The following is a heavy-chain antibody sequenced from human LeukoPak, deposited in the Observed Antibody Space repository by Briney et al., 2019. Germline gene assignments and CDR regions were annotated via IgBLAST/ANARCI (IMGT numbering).Heavy chain of an antibody. Sequence: SETLSLTCTVSGGSISSSSYYWGWIRQPPGKGLEWIRSIYYSGSTYDNPSLKSRVTISVDTSKNQCSLTLRSVTAEDTAVYYCARFYCNTTSCFPPDNTWFDPWGQGTLVTVSS. J-gene: IGHJ5*02. V-gene: IGHV4-39*07. CDR1: GGSISSSSYY. D-gene: IGHD2-2*01. CDR2: IYYSGST. CDR3: ARFYCNTTSCFPPDNTWFDP.